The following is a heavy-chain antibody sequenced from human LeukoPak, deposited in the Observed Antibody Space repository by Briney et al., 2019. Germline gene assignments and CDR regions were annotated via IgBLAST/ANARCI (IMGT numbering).Heavy chain of an antibody. CDR2: IYYSGST. V-gene: IGHV4-39*01. J-gene: IGHJ5*02. CDR1: GGSISSSSYY. CDR3: ARHNRSTRNWFDP. Sequence: PSETLSLTCTVSGGSISSSSYYWGWIRQPPGKGLEWIGSIYYSGSTYYNPSLKSRVTISVDTSKNQFSLKPSSVTAADTAVYYCARHNRSTRNWFDPWGQGTLVTVSS. D-gene: IGHD1-14*01.